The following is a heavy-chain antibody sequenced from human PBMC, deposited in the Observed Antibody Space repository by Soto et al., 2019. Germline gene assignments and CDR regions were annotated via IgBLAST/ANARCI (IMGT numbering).Heavy chain of an antibody. CDR3: ASRKGYCSSTSCPYATMPFDY. CDR2: ISGSGGST. V-gene: IGHV3-23*01. J-gene: IGHJ4*02. CDR1: GFTFSSYA. Sequence: PGGSLRLSCAASGFTFSSYAMSWVRQAPGKGLEWVSAISGSGGSTYYADSVKGRFTISRDNSKNTLYLQMNSLRSEDTAVYYCASRKGYCSSTSCPYATMPFDYWGQGTLVTVSS. D-gene: IGHD2-2*01.